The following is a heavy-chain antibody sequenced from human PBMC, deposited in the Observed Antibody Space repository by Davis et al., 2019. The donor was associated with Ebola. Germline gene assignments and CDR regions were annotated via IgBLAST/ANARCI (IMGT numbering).Heavy chain of an antibody. Sequence: GESLKISCAASGFTFSSYEMNWVRQAPGKGLEWVAVISYDGSNKYYADSVKGRFTISRDNSKNTLYLQMNSLRAEDTAVYYCAREVQLEGFTDYWGQGTLVTVSS. CDR3: AREVQLEGFTDY. CDR2: ISYDGSNK. V-gene: IGHV3-30-3*01. CDR1: GFTFSSYE. J-gene: IGHJ4*02. D-gene: IGHD1-1*01.